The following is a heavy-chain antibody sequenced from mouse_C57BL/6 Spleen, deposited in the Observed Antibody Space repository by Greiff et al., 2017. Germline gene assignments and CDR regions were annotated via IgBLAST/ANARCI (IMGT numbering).Heavy chain of an antibody. CDR2: ISSGSSTI. CDR3: ARGELFFFDY. J-gene: IGHJ2*01. Sequence: EVKLQESGGGLVKPGGSLKLSCAASGFTFSDYGMHWVRQAPEKGLEWVAYISSGSSTIYYADTVKGRFTISRDNAKNTLFLQMTSLRSEDTAMYYCARGELFFFDYWGQGTTLTVSS. CDR1: GFTFSDYG. D-gene: IGHD4-1*01. V-gene: IGHV5-17*01.